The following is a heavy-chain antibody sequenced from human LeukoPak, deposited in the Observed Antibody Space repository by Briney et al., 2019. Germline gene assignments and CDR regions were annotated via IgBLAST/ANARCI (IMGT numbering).Heavy chain of an antibody. J-gene: IGHJ4*02. V-gene: IGHV4-59*01. CDR3: ARTYCSGGSCYSLDY. CDR2: IYYSGST. CDR1: GGSISSYY. D-gene: IGHD2-15*01. Sequence: SETLSLTCTVSGGSISSYYWSWIRQPPGKGLEWIGYIYYSGSTNYNPSLKSRVTISVDTSKNQFSLKLSSVTAADTAVYFCARTYCSGGSCYSLDYWGQGTLVTVSS.